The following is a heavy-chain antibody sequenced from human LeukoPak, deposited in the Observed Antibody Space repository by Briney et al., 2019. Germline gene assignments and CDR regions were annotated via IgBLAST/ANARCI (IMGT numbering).Heavy chain of an antibody. CDR1: GFTFGGYS. D-gene: IGHD3-3*01. J-gene: IGHJ5*02. V-gene: IGHV3-48*01. CDR2: ISSSSSTI. CDR3: ARDYYEFWSDYNWFDP. Sequence: GGSLRPSCAASGFTFGGYSMNGVPQAPGKGLGGVSYISSSSSTIYYADSVKGRFTISRDNAKNSLYLQMNSLRAEDTAVYYCARDYYEFWSDYNWFDPWGQGTLVTVSS.